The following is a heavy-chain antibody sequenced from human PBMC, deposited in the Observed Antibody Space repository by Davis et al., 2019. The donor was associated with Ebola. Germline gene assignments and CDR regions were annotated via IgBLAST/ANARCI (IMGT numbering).Heavy chain of an antibody. V-gene: IGHV3-7*03. CDR3: TTRVPTYCGGDCYSGIDY. J-gene: IGHJ4*02. D-gene: IGHD2-21*01. Sequence: GGSLRLSCTDSVITFSSYAMTWVRQAPGKGLEWVANIKQEGSEKYYVDSVKGRFTISRDNAKNSLYLQMNSLRAEDTAVYYCTTRVPTYCGGDCYSGIDYWGQGTLVTVSS. CDR2: IKQEGSEK. CDR1: VITFSSYA.